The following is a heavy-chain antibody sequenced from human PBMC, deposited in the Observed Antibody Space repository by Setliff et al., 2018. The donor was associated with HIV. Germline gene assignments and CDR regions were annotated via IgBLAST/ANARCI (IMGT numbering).Heavy chain of an antibody. J-gene: IGHJ4*02. Sequence: GGSLRLSCTASGFAFGDFPMSWVRQAPGKGLAWVGFIRSQDYGGSTEYAASVKGRFAISRDDSKSIAYLQMNSPKTEDTAVYFCARSPYGDYGLDYWGQGTLVTVSS. CDR1: GFAFGDFP. CDR2: IRSQDYGGST. D-gene: IGHD4-17*01. CDR3: ARSPYGDYGLDY. V-gene: IGHV3-49*04.